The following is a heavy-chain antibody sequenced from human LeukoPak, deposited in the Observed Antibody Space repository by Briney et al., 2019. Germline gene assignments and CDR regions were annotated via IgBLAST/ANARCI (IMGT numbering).Heavy chain of an antibody. CDR2: IIPILGIA. J-gene: IGHJ6*02. CDR3: ARSLGGHYYDSSGYYYQPNYYYYGMDV. D-gene: IGHD3-22*01. V-gene: IGHV1-69*04. CDR1: GGTFSSYA. Sequence: ASAKVSCKASGGTFSSYAISWVRQAPGQGLEWMGRIIPILGIANYAQKFQGRVTITADKSTSTAYMELSSLRSEDTAVYYCARSLGGHYYDSSGYYYQPNYYYYGMDVWGQGTTVTVSS.